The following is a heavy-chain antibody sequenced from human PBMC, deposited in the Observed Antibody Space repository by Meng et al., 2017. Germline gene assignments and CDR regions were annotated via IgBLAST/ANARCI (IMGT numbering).Heavy chain of an antibody. D-gene: IGHD3-10*01. Sequence: GGSLRLSCAASGFTFSSYAMHWVRQAPGKGREGVAVISYDGSNKYYADSVKGRFTISRDNSKNTLYLQMNSRRAEDTAVYYCARAKGEFHYTIRGYFDLWGRGTLVTVSS. J-gene: IGHJ2*01. CDR2: ISYDGSNK. CDR3: ARAKGEFHYTIRGYFDL. V-gene: IGHV3-30*04. CDR1: GFTFSSYA.